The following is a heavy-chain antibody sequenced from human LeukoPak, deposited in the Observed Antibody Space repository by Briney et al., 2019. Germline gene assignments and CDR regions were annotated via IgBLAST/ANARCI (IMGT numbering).Heavy chain of an antibody. CDR1: GFTFSSYS. Sequence: GGSLRLSCAASGFTFSSYSMNWVRQAPGKGLEWVSSISSSSSYIYYADSVEGRFTISRDNAKNSLYLQMNSLRPEDTAVYYCARGRSSGSYYEGTFDYWGQGTLVTVSS. J-gene: IGHJ4*02. V-gene: IGHV3-21*01. CDR3: ARGRSSGSYYEGTFDY. CDR2: ISSSSSYI. D-gene: IGHD1-26*01.